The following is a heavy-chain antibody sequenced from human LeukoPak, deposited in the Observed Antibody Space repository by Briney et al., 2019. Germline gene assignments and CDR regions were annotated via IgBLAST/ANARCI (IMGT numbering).Heavy chain of an antibody. CDR1: GFSFRSSG. Sequence: GGSLRLSCAASGFSFRSSGMHWVRQAPGKGLEWVAAISHDETHEYYTDSVKGRFTISRDNSKNTLYLEMNCLREEDTAVYYCARDLGQYYDTSDNWFDPWGQGTLVTVSS. CDR3: ARDLGQYYDTSDNWFDP. CDR2: ISHDETHE. J-gene: IGHJ5*02. D-gene: IGHD3-22*01. V-gene: IGHV3-30*03.